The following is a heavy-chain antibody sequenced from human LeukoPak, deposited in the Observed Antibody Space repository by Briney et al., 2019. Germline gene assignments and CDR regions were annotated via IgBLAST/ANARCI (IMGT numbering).Heavy chain of an antibody. CDR3: AKEDMGYIDY. J-gene: IGHJ4*02. Sequence: GGSLRLSCAASGFTVSCHAMNWVRQTPGKGLEWVSAISGSGGCTYYADSVKGRFSISRDKSKNTLFLQMNSLRAEDTAVYYCAKEDMGYIDYWGQGNLFTVSS. CDR1: GFTVSCHA. V-gene: IGHV3-23*01. D-gene: IGHD2-15*01. CDR2: ISGSGGCT.